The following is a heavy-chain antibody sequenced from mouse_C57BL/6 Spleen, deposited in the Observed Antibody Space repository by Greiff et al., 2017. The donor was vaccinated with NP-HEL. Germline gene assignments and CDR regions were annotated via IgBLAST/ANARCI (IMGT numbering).Heavy chain of an antibody. CDR3: ARSGNYYYGSSYGFDY. D-gene: IGHD1-1*01. V-gene: IGHV1-80*01. Sequence: QVQLQQSGAELVKPGASVKISCKASGYAFSSYWMNWVKQRPGKGLEWIGQIYPGDGDTNYNGKFKGKATLTADKSSSTAYMQLSSLTSEDSAVYFCARSGNYYYGSSYGFDYWGQGTTLTVSS. CDR1: GYAFSSYW. CDR2: IYPGDGDT. J-gene: IGHJ2*01.